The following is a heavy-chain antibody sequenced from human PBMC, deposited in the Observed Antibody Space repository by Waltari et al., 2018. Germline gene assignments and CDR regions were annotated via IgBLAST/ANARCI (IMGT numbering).Heavy chain of an antibody. Sequence: EVQLVEPGGGLVRPGESLRFSCAASGFTFSYAWLNWVRQAAGKGLEWVGRIKSKTDGGTADYSAPVKGRFTISRDDSKNTLYLQMNSLETEDTAVYYCTTWGSLMSDWGQGTLVTVSS. CDR1: GFTFSYAW. J-gene: IGHJ4*02. V-gene: IGHV3-15*01. CDR3: TTWGSLMSD. D-gene: IGHD3-16*01. CDR2: IKSKTDGGTA.